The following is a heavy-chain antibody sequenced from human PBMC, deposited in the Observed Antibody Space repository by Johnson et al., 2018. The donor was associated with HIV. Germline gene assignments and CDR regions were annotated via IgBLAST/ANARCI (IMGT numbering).Heavy chain of an antibody. V-gene: IGHV3-30-3*01. Sequence: QVQLVESGGGVVQPGRSLRLSCAASGFTFSRYAMHWVRQAPGKGLEWVAVLLYDGSSKYYADSVKGRLTISRDNSKNTLYLQMNSLRAEDTAVYYCARDVIDAFDIWGQGTMVTVSS. CDR2: LLYDGSSK. D-gene: IGHD2-21*01. J-gene: IGHJ3*02. CDR3: ARDVIDAFDI. CDR1: GFTFSRYA.